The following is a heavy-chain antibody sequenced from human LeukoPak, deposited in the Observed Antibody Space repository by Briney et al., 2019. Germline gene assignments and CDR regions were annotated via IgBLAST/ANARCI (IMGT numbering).Heavy chain of an antibody. Sequence: GGSLRLSCAASGFTFSSHGMHWVRQAPGKGLEWVAVIWSDGSDKYYADSVKGRFTISRDNSKNTLYLQMNSLRAEDTAVYYCARDSGVSGWYEFDYWGQGTLVTVSS. CDR3: ARDSGVSGWYEFDY. J-gene: IGHJ4*02. CDR2: IWSDGSDK. D-gene: IGHD6-19*01. CDR1: GFTFSSHG. V-gene: IGHV3-33*01.